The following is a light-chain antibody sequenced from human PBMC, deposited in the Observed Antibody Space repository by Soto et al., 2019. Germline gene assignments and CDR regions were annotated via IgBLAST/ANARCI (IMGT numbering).Light chain of an antibody. J-gene: IGKJ1*01. CDR1: QSISNY. CDR3: QQSYTTPWT. Sequence: DIQMTQSPSSLSASVGDRVTITCRANQSISNYLSWYQQKPGKGPKLLISTASSLQSGVSSRISGSGSGADFTLTISNLQPEDFATYYCQQSYTTPWTFGQGTKVEIK. V-gene: IGKV1-39*01. CDR2: TAS.